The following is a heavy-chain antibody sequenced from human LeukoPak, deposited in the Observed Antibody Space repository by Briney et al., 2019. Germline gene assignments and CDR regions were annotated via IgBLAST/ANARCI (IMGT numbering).Heavy chain of an antibody. J-gene: IGHJ4*02. V-gene: IGHV1-18*01. D-gene: IGHD6-13*01. CDR3: ARLRMYSSSWYFDY. CDR2: ISAYNGNT. Sequence: ASVKVSCKASGYTSTSYGISWVRQAPGQGLEWMGWISAYNGNTNYAQKLQGRVTMTTDTSTSTAYMELRSLRSDDTAVYYCARLRMYSSSWYFDYWGQGTLVTVSS. CDR1: GYTSTSYG.